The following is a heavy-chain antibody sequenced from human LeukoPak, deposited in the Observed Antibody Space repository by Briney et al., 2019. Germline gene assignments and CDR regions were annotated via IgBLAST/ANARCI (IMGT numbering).Heavy chain of an antibody. Sequence: SETLSLTCTVSGGSISSYYWSWIRQPAGKGLEWIGRIYTSGSTNHNPSLKSRVTMSVDTSKNQFSLKLSSVTAADTAVYYCARDGREMTTVTSYYYYYYYMDVWGKGTTVTVSS. V-gene: IGHV4-4*07. CDR1: GGSISSYY. J-gene: IGHJ6*03. CDR3: ARDGREMTTVTSYYYYYYYMDV. D-gene: IGHD4-11*01. CDR2: IYTSGST.